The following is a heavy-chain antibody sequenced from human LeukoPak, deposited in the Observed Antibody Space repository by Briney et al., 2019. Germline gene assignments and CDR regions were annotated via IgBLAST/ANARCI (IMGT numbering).Heavy chain of an antibody. CDR3: ARVVAGRLDC. Sequence: SETLSLTCTVSGGSISSSSYYWGWIRQPPGKGLEWIGSIYYSGSTYYNPSLKSRVTISVDTSKNQFSLKLSSVTAADTAVYYCARVVAGRLDCWGQGTLVTVSS. J-gene: IGHJ4*02. D-gene: IGHD6-13*01. V-gene: IGHV4-39*07. CDR1: GGSISSSSYY. CDR2: IYYSGST.